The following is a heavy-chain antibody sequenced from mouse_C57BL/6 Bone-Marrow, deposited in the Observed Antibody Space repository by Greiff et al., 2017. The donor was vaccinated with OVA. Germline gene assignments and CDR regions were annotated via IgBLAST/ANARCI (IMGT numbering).Heavy chain of an antibody. J-gene: IGHJ1*03. CDR3: AREGYGPYWYFDV. Sequence: QVQLKESGPELVKPGASVKISCKASGYSFTSYYIHWVKQRPGQGLEWIGWIYPGSGNTKYNEKFKGKATLTADTSSSTAYMQLSSLTSEDSAVYYCAREGYGPYWYFDVWGTGTTVTVSS. CDR1: GYSFTSYY. CDR2: IYPGSGNT. V-gene: IGHV1-66*01. D-gene: IGHD1-1*02.